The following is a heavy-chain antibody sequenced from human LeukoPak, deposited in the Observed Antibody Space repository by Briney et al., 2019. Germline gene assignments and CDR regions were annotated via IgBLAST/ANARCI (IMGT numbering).Heavy chain of an antibody. V-gene: IGHV3-23*01. CDR1: GFTFSSYA. Sequence: GGSLRLSCAASGFTFSSYAMSWVRQAPGKGLEWVSAISGSGGSTYYADSVKGRFTVSRDNAKNSLYLQMNSLRAEDTAVYYCARQVASGFDPWGQGTLVTVSS. CDR3: ARQVASGFDP. J-gene: IGHJ5*02. CDR2: ISGSGGST.